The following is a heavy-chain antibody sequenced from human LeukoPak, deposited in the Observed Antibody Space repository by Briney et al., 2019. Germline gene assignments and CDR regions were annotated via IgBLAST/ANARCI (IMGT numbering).Heavy chain of an antibody. Sequence: GGSLRLSCAASGFTFSSYDMYWVRHATGKGLEWVSAIGTAGDTYYPGSVKGRFTISRENAKNSLYLQMNSLRVGDTAVYYCVRGPYCSGGSCYGHFDYWGQGTLVTASS. CDR3: VRGPYCSGGSCYGHFDY. J-gene: IGHJ4*02. CDR1: GFTFSSYD. D-gene: IGHD2-15*01. V-gene: IGHV3-13*01. CDR2: IGTAGDT.